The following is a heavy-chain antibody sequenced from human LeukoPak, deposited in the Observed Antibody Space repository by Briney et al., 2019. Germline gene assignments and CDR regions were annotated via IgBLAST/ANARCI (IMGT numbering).Heavy chain of an antibody. D-gene: IGHD6-13*01. CDR1: GGSFSGYY. CDR3: ERDSSSWTLND. Sequence: SETLSLTCAVYGGSFSGYYWTWIRQPPGKGLEWIGEINHSGSTNYNPSLKSRVTISVDTSKNQFSLKLSSVTAADTAVYYCERDSSSWTLNDWGQGTLVTVSS. V-gene: IGHV4-34*01. CDR2: INHSGST. J-gene: IGHJ4*02.